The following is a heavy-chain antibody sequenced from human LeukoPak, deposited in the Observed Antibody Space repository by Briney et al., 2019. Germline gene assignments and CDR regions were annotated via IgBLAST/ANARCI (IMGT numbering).Heavy chain of an antibody. Sequence: SETLSLTCAVSGYSISSGYYWGWIRQPPGKGLEWIGSIYYTGNTYYNPSLKSRVTISVDTSKNQFSLKPSSVTAADTAVYYCASRRAYHVYAYWGQGTLVTVPS. J-gene: IGHJ4*02. CDR2: IYYTGNT. V-gene: IGHV4-38-2*01. CDR3: ASRRAYHVYAY. D-gene: IGHD5/OR15-5a*01. CDR1: GYSISSGYY.